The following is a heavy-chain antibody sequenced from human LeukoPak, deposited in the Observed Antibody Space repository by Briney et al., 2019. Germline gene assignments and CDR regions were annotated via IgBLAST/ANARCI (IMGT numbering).Heavy chain of an antibody. D-gene: IGHD2-15*01. Sequence: GGSLRLSCAAAGFSFSSYWMSWVRQAPGKGLEWVANIKEGGSEKYYVDSVKGRFTISRDNAKNSLYLQMNSLRAEDTAVYYCARAFLGGSCFSYWGQRTLVTVSS. CDR1: GFSFSSYW. CDR2: IKEGGSEK. J-gene: IGHJ4*02. V-gene: IGHV3-7*01. CDR3: ARAFLGGSCFSY.